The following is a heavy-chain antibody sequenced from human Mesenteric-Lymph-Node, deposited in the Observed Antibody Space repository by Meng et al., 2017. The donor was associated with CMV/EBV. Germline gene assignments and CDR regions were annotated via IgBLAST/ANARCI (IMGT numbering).Heavy chain of an antibody. CDR1: GDRLSSTGAA. Sequence: CPLAGDRLSSTGAAWSWLRQSPSRGLGWLRRTYYKSKWNNNYAVSVKSRITINPDTSKNQFSLQLKSVTPEDTAVYDCARGDQYFQHWGQGTLVTVSS. CDR2: TYYKSKWNN. CDR3: ARGDQYFQH. J-gene: IGHJ1*01. V-gene: IGHV6-1*01.